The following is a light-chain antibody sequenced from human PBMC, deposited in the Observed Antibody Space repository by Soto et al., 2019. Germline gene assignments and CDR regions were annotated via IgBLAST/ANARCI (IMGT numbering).Light chain of an antibody. V-gene: IGLV2-14*02. Sequence: QSVLTQPASVSGSPGQSITISCTGTSSDVGTYNLVSWYQQHPDKAPKLIIYEGTKRPSGVSNRFSGSKSGNTASLTISGLQAEDEADYYCSSYTTSRTVLFGGGTKLTVL. CDR1: SSDVGTYNL. CDR3: SSYTTSRTVL. J-gene: IGLJ2*01. CDR2: EGT.